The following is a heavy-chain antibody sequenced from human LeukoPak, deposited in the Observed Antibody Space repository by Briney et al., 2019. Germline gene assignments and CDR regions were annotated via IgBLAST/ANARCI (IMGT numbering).Heavy chain of an antibody. J-gene: IGHJ4*02. CDR3: AKVSDRDSSGYYWGFEY. V-gene: IGHV4-59*08. CDR1: GGSISSYY. CDR2: IYYSGST. D-gene: IGHD3-22*01. Sequence: PSETLSLTCTVSGGSISSYYWSWIRQPPGKGLECIGYIYYSGSTNYNPSLKGRVTISVDTSRNQFSLKLTSVTAADTAVYYCAKVSDRDSSGYYWGFEYWGQGTLVTVSS.